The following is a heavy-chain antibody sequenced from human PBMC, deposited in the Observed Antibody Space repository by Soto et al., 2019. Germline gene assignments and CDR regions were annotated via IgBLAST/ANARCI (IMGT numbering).Heavy chain of an antibody. Sequence: SETLSLTCAVYGGSFSGYYWSWIRQPPGKGLEWIGEINHSGSTNYNPSLKSRVTISVDTSKNQFSLKLSSVTAADTAVYYCARGNAFLSGYRYSPKKYFDYWGQGTLVTVSS. J-gene: IGHJ4*02. CDR2: INHSGST. CDR3: ARGNAFLSGYRYSPKKYFDY. D-gene: IGHD3-3*01. V-gene: IGHV4-34*01. CDR1: GGSFSGYY.